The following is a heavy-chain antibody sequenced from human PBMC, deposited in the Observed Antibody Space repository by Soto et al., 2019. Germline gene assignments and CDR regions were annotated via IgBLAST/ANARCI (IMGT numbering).Heavy chain of an antibody. Sequence: QVQLVQSGAEVKKPGASVKVSCKASGYTFTSYGISWVRQAPGQGLELMGWISAYNGNTNYAQKLQGSVTMTTDTSTSTAYMELRSLRSDDKAVYYCASSYYDSSGYYRDYWGQGTLVTVSS. D-gene: IGHD3-22*01. V-gene: IGHV1-18*04. J-gene: IGHJ4*02. CDR3: ASSYYDSSGYYRDY. CDR1: GYTFTSYG. CDR2: ISAYNGNT.